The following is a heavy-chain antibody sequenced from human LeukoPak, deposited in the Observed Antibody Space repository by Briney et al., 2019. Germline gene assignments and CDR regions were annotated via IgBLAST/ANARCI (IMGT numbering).Heavy chain of an antibody. CDR2: INPNSGGT. D-gene: IGHD3-10*01. V-gene: IGHV1-2*02. CDR1: GYTFTGYH. Sequence: APVKVSCKASGYTFTGYHMHWVRQAPGQGLEWMGWINPNSGGTNYAQKFQGRVTMTRDTSISTAYMELSRLRSDDTAVYYCAREWSYYGSGSFDYWGQGTLVTVSS. J-gene: IGHJ4*02. CDR3: AREWSYYGSGSFDY.